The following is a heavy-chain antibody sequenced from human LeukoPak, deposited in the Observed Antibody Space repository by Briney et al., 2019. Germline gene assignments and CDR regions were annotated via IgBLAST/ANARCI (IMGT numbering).Heavy chain of an antibody. CDR1: GGSISSYY. CDR3: ARDSGNWYFDL. CDR2: IYYTGST. J-gene: IGHJ2*01. Sequence: SETLSLTCTVSGGSISSYYWSWIRQPPGKGLEWIGYIYYTGSTNYNPSLKSRVTISVDTSKNHFSLKLTSVTAADAAVYYCARDSGNWYFDLWGRGTLVTVSS. V-gene: IGHV4-59*01.